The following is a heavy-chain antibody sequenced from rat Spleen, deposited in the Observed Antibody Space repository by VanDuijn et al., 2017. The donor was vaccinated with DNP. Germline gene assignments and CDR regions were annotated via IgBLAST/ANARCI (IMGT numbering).Heavy chain of an antibody. D-gene: IGHD1-4*01. CDR2: ISNTGDNT. CDR3: AGRPPPTRGPFDY. J-gene: IGHJ2*01. V-gene: IGHV5S13*01. Sequence: EVQLVESGGGLVQPGRSLKLSCAASGFTFSKFGMAWIRQAPGKGLEWVASISNTGDNTYYSDSVKGRFSLSRDNAKSTLYLQMDSLRSEDTATYYCAGRPPPTRGPFDYWGQGVTVTVSS. CDR1: GFTFSKFG.